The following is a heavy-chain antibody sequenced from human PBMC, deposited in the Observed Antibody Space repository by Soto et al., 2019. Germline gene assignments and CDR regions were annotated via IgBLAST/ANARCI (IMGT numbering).Heavy chain of an antibody. D-gene: IGHD5-18*01. CDR2: INHSGST. Sequence: QVQLQQWGAGLLKPSETLSLTCAVYGGSFSGYYWSWIRQPPGKGLEWIGEINHSGSTNYNPSLKRRVTISVDTSKNQFSLKLSSVTAADTAVYYCARIGYSYGPYYYYYMDVWGKGTTVTVSS. J-gene: IGHJ6*03. CDR1: GGSFSGYY. V-gene: IGHV4-34*01. CDR3: ARIGYSYGPYYYYYMDV.